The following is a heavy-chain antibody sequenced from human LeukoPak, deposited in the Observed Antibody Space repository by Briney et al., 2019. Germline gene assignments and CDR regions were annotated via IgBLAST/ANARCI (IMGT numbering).Heavy chain of an antibody. J-gene: IGHJ5*02. CDR3: ARDETPEYQLLYSSRGSWFDP. CDR2: ISSSGSTI. V-gene: IGHV3-48*03. Sequence: KSGGSLRLSCAASGFTFSSYAMSWVRQAPGKGLEWVSYISSSGSTIYYADSVKGRFTISRDNAKNSLYLQMNSLRAEDTAVYYCARDETPEYQLLYSSRGSWFDPLGPGNPGHRLL. CDR1: GFTFSSYA. D-gene: IGHD2-2*02.